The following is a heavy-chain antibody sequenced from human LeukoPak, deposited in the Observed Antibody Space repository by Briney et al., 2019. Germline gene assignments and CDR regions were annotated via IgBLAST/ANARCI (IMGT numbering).Heavy chain of an antibody. D-gene: IGHD3-16*01. CDR2: ISGGGGTT. J-gene: IGHJ4*02. V-gene: IGHV3-23*01. CDR3: VTELRVLFDY. CDR1: GFTFSNYA. Sequence: GGSLRLSCTASGFTFSNYAMSWVRQAPGKGLEGVSAISGGGGTTYYTDSVKGRFTISRDNSKNTLYLQMNSLRAEDTAIYYCVTELRVLFDYWGQGTLVTVSS.